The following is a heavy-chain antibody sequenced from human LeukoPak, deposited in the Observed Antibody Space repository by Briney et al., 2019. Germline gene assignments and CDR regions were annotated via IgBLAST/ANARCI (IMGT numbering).Heavy chain of an antibody. CDR3: ARGADYDILTGYYTSFDY. J-gene: IGHJ4*02. CDR1: GFTFSSYA. CDR2: ISYDGSNK. V-gene: IGHV3-30*04. D-gene: IGHD3-9*01. Sequence: GRSLRLSCAASGFTFSSYAMHWVRHAPGKGLEWVAVISYDGSNKYYADSVKGRFTISRDNSKNTLYLQMNSLRAEDTAVYYCARGADYDILTGYYTSFDYWGQGTLVTVSS.